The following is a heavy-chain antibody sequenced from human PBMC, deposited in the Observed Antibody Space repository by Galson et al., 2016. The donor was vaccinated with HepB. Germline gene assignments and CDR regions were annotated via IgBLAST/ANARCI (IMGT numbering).Heavy chain of an antibody. Sequence: RLSCAGSGFTFSNHYMHWVRQAPGKGLVWVSRINSDGSNANYADSVKGRFTISRDNAKNTLYLQMNSLRAEDTAVYYCARVSSGSGSYNDYWGQGTLVTVSS. CDR2: INSDGSNA. CDR1: GFTFSNHY. J-gene: IGHJ4*02. V-gene: IGHV3-74*01. CDR3: ARVSSGSGSYNDY. D-gene: IGHD3-10*01.